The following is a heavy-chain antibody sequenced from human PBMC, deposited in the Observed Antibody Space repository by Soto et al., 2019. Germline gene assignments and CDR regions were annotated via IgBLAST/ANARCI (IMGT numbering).Heavy chain of an antibody. Sequence: QVQLQQWGAGLLKPSETLSLTCAVYGGSFSGYYWSWIRQPPGKGLKWIGEINYSGSTNYNPSLKSRVTISVDTSRNQFSLRLSSVTAADTAVYYCARGAGYSGSYLYYWGQGTLVTVSS. J-gene: IGHJ4*02. CDR2: INYSGST. CDR3: ARGAGYSGSYLYY. D-gene: IGHD1-26*01. V-gene: IGHV4-34*01. CDR1: GGSFSGYY.